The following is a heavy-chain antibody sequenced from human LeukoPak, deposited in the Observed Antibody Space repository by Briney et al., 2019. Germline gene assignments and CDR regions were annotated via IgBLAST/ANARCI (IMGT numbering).Heavy chain of an antibody. CDR2: INRTSGGT. CDR3: ASEAVYSSGWTFDY. CDR1: GYTFTGYY. V-gene: IGHV1-2*02. J-gene: IGHJ4*02. Sequence: ASVKVSCKASGYTFTGYYMHWVRQAPGQRHEWMGWINRTSGGTNGAQKFQGRVTMTRDTSISTAYMVLSRLRSDDTAVYYGASEAVYSSGWTFDYWGQGTLVTVSS. D-gene: IGHD6-25*01.